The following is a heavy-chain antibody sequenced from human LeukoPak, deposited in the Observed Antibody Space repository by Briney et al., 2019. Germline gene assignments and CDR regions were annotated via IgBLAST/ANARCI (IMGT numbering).Heavy chain of an antibody. Sequence: PGGSLRLSCAASGCSFSDYNMHWVRQAPGKVLEWMAVISYHGINEYYADSVKGRFTISRDNSKGMLHLQMNSLRPEDTAVYYCAKVRWDNSGWYYLDTWGQGTLLTVSS. CDR2: ISYHGINE. CDR3: AKVRWDNSGWYYLDT. V-gene: IGHV3-30*18. D-gene: IGHD6-19*01. J-gene: IGHJ4*02. CDR1: GCSFSDYN.